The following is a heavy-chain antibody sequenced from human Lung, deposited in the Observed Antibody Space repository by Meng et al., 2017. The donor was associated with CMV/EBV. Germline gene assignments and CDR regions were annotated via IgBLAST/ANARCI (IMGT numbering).Heavy chain of an antibody. V-gene: IGHV4-39*01. D-gene: IGHD3-22*01. CDR2: IFYRGNT. CDR3: ARHRDSSVHYFGWFDP. Sequence: SXTLSLXCTVSGCLISSSDYYWGWLRQPPGKGLEWIGTIFYRGNTYYNPSLKSRVTISVDTYKNQFSLMLSSATAADTAVYYCARHRDSSVHYFGWFDPWXQGTXVTVSS. J-gene: IGHJ5*02. CDR1: GCLISSSDYY.